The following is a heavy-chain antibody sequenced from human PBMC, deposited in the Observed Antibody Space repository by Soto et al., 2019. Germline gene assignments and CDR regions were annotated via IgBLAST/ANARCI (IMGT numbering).Heavy chain of an antibody. D-gene: IGHD2-2*01. CDR3: AKGACSSTACYEFDS. CDR2: IYNSGNT. J-gene: IGHJ5*01. CDR1: GGSISSGGYY. Sequence: SETLSLTCTVSGGSISSGGYYWNWIRQHPGKGLEWIGYIYNSGNTYYNPSLKSRVAISIDRSENQFSLKLTSVTAADTAVYYCAKGACSSTACYEFDSWGQGTLVTVSS. V-gene: IGHV4-31*03.